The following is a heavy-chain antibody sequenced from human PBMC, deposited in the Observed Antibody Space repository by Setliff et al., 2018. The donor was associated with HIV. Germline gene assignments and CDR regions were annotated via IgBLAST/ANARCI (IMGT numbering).Heavy chain of an antibody. J-gene: IGHJ4*02. Sequence: PGGSLRLSCAASGFTFSDYYMSWIRQAPGKGLERVSYIFSSGSGSTIYYADSVKGRFTISRDNAKNSLYLQMNSLRAEDTAVYYCARDAPLYSNYVGYFDYWGQGTLVTVSS. D-gene: IGHD4-4*01. CDR3: ARDAPLYSNYVGYFDY. CDR2: IFSSGSGSTI. CDR1: GFTFSDYY. V-gene: IGHV3-11*01.